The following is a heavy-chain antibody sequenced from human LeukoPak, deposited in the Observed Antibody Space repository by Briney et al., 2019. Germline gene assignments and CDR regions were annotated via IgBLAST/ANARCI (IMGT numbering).Heavy chain of an antibody. V-gene: IGHV1-69*05. D-gene: IGHD3-10*01. CDR1: GGTFSSYA. CDR3: ARGQRITMVRGDLNWFDP. J-gene: IGHJ5*02. Sequence: SVKVSCRASGGTFSSYAISWVRQAPGQGLEWMGGIIPIFGTANYAQKFQGRVTITTDESTSTAYMELSSLRSEDTAVYYCARGQRITMVRGDLNWFDPWGQGTLVTVSS. CDR2: IIPIFGTA.